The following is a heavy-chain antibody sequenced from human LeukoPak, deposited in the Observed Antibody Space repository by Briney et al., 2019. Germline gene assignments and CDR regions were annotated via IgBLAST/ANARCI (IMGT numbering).Heavy chain of an antibody. CDR2: ISYDGRNK. V-gene: IGHV3-30*04. J-gene: IGHJ5*02. Sequence: PGGSLRLSCAASGFTFSSYAMHWVRQAPGKGLEWVAVISYDGRNKYYADSVKGRFTISRDNSKNTLYLQMNSLRAEDTAVYYCARVYSSSWSRFDPWGQGTLVTVSS. CDR3: ARVYSSSWSRFDP. CDR1: GFTFSSYA. D-gene: IGHD6-13*01.